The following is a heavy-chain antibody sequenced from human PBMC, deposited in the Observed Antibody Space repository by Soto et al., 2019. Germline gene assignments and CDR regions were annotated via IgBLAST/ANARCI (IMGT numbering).Heavy chain of an antibody. CDR2: INWNGGST. J-gene: IGHJ4*02. Sequence: GGSLRLSCAASGFTFDDYGMRWVRQAPGKGLEWVSGINWNGGSTGYADSVKGRFTISRDNAKNSLYLQMNSLRAEDTALYYCATLYGSGSTRRVRIDYWGQGTLVTVSS. V-gene: IGHV3-20*04. CDR1: GFTFDDYG. D-gene: IGHD3-10*01. CDR3: ATLYGSGSTRRVRIDY.